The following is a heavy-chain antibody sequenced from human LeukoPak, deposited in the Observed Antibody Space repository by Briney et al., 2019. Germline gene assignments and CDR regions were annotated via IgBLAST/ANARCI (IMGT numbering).Heavy chain of an antibody. J-gene: IGHJ5*02. CDR3: AREALNNWFDP. CDR2: IIPILGIA. Sequence: ASVKVSCKASGGTFSSYAISWVRQAPGQGLEWMGRIIPILGIANYAQKFQGRVTITADKSTSTAYMELSSLRSEDTAVYYCAREALNNWFDPWGQGTLVTVSS. V-gene: IGHV1-69*04. CDR1: GGTFSSYA.